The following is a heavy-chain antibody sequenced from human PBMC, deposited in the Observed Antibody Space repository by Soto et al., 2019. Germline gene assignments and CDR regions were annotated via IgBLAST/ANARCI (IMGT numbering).Heavy chain of an antibody. CDR2: ISGSGGSA. D-gene: IGHD6-6*01. J-gene: IGHJ2*01. CDR1: GFTFSSYA. CDR3: AKGPISSSPHWYFDL. V-gene: IGHV3-23*01. Sequence: EVQLLESGGGLVQPGGSLRLSCAASGFTFSSYAMSWVRQAPGKGLEWVSAISGSGGSAYYADSVKGRFTISRDNSKNTLYLQMNSLRAEDTGVYYCAKGPISSSPHWYFDLWGRGTLVTVSS.